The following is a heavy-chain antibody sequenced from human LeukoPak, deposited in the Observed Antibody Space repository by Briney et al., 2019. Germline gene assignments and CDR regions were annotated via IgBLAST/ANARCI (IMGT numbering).Heavy chain of an antibody. CDR3: ARDDDSSGNSLDY. V-gene: IGHV3-33*01. J-gene: IGHJ4*02. Sequence: PGRSLRLFCATSGFTLCSYGLHWVPQAPGKGLEWVVDMNFGGSCSVYADSVKGRFSISRDNSKNTLYLQMNSLRAEDTAVYYCARDDDSSGNSLDYWGGGALVSVSS. D-gene: IGHD3-22*01. CDR2: MNFGGSCS. CDR1: GFTLCSYG.